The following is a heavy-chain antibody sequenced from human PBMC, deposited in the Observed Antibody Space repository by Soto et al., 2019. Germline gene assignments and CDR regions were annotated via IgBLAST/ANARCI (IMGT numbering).Heavy chain of an antibody. CDR3: ARDDYYDSSALRWFDP. D-gene: IGHD3-22*01. CDR1: GYTFTSYG. V-gene: IGHV1-18*01. CDR2: ISAYNGNT. Sequence: GASVKVSCKASGYTFTSYGISWVRQAPGQGLEWMGWISAYNGNTNYAQKLQGRVTMTTDTSTSTAYMELRSLRSDDKAVYYCARDDYYDSSALRWFDPWGQGTLVTVSS. J-gene: IGHJ5*02.